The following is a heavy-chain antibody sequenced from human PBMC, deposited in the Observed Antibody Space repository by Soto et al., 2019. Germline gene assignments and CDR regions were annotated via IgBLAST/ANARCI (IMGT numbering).Heavy chain of an antibody. J-gene: IGHJ4*02. Sequence: PSETLSLTCTVSGGSISSYYWSWIRQPPGKGLEWIGYIYYSGSTNYNPSLKSRVTISVDTSKNQFSLKLSSVTAADTAVYYCARRSHDGWLDYWGQGTLVTVSS. CDR1: GGSISSYY. D-gene: IGHD2-15*01. V-gene: IGHV4-59*01. CDR2: IYYSGST. CDR3: ARRSHDGWLDY.